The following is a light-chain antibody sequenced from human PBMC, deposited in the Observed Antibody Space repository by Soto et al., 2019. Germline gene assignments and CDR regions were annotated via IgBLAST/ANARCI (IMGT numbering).Light chain of an antibody. CDR2: AAS. CDR3: QQYNSYST. Sequence: DIQLTQSPSFLPASVGDRVTITCRASQGISSSLAWYQQKPGKAPNFLIYAASTLQTGVPSRFSGSGSGTEFILTISSLQPDDFATYYCQQYNSYSTFGQGNKVDIK. CDR1: QGISSS. J-gene: IGKJ1*01. V-gene: IGKV1-9*01.